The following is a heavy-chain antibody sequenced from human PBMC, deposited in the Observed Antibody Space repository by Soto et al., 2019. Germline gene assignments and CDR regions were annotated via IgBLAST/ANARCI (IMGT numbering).Heavy chain of an antibody. CDR2: ISSSRSFI. V-gene: IGHV3-21*01. J-gene: IGHJ6*02. CDR1: GFTFSSYS. CDR3: ARDGGRRHYYGMDV. D-gene: IGHD3-16*01. Sequence: GGSLRLSCAASGFTFSSYSMNWVRQAPGKGLEWVSSISSSRSFISYADSMKGRFTISRDNAKNSLYLQMNSLRAEDTAVYYCARDGGRRHYYGMDVWGQGTTVTVSS.